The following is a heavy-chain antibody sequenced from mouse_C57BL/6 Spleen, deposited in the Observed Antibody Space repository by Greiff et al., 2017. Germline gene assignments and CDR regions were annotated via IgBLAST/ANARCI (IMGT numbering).Heavy chain of an antibody. CDR1: GFNIKDYY. CDR2: IDPEDGET. J-gene: IGHJ2*01. D-gene: IGHD1-2*01. Sequence: VQLKQSGAELVKPGASVKLSCTASGFNIKDYYMHWVKQRTEQGLEWIGRIDPEDGETKYAPKFQGKAPITADTSSNAAYLPLSSLTSEDTAVYYCARKGFTTAHYCDYWGQGTTLTVSS. CDR3: ARKGFTTAHYCDY. V-gene: IGHV14-2*01.